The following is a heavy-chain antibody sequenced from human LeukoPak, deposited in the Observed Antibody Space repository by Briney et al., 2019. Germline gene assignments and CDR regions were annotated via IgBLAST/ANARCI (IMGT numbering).Heavy chain of an antibody. Sequence: GGSLRLSCAASGFTFSSYTMNWVRQAPGKGLEWVSSISSSSTITHYADSVKGRFTISRDNAKNSLYLQMNGLRAEDTAVYYCAKQTDSSGWPNEYYFDYWGQGTLVTVSS. V-gene: IGHV3-48*01. CDR2: ISSSSTIT. CDR3: AKQTDSSGWPNEYYFDY. CDR1: GFTFSSYT. J-gene: IGHJ4*02. D-gene: IGHD6-19*01.